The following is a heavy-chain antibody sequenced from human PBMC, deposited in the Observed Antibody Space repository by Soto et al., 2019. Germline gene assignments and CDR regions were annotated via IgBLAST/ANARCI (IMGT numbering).Heavy chain of an antibody. Sequence: PSETLSLTCAVSGGSFSGYYWSWIRQPPGKGLEWIGEVNHSGSTNYNPSLKSRVTMSVDTSKNQFSLHLSSVTAADTSVYYCARGQSDYYDTSGSYYHYFDSWGQGTLVTVSS. D-gene: IGHD3-22*01. V-gene: IGHV4-34*01. CDR1: GGSFSGYY. J-gene: IGHJ4*02. CDR2: VNHSGST. CDR3: ARGQSDYYDTSGSYYHYFDS.